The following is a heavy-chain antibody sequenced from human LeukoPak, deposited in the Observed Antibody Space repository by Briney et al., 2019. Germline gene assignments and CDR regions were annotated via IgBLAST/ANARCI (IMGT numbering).Heavy chain of an antibody. Sequence: PGGSLRLSCAASGFTFSGYSMNWVRQAPGKGLEWVSSISSSSRYRYYADSVKGRFPISRDNTKNSLYLQMNSLRAEDTAVYYCARVAAAFYYYYYMDVWGKGTTVTVSS. D-gene: IGHD6-13*01. CDR3: ARVAAAFYYYYYMDV. CDR1: GFTFSGYS. CDR2: ISSSSRYR. J-gene: IGHJ6*03. V-gene: IGHV3-21*01.